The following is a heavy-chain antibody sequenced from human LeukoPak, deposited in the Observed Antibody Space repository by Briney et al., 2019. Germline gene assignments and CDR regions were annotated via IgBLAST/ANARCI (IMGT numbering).Heavy chain of an antibody. CDR3: AKDTQGAAAGTLIFDY. D-gene: IGHD6-13*01. CDR1: GFTFDDYA. J-gene: IGHJ4*02. V-gene: IGHV3-43D*03. Sequence: GGSLRLSCAASGFTFDDYAMHWVGQAPGKGLEWVSLISWDGGSTYYADSVKGRFTISRDNSKNSLYLQMNSLRAEDTALYYCAKDTQGAAAGTLIFDYWGQGTLVTVSS. CDR2: ISWDGGST.